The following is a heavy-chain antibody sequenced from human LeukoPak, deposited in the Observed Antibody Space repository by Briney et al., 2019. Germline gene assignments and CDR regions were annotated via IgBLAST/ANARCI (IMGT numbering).Heavy chain of an antibody. J-gene: IGHJ4*02. V-gene: IGHV3-48*04. CDR1: GFTFSSYS. Sequence: GGSLRLSCAASGFTFSSYSMNWVRQAPGKGLEWVSYISSSGSTIYYADSVKGRFTISRDNAKNSLYLQMNSLRAEDTAVYYCASPTYYYDSSGYYYWGQGTLVTVSS. D-gene: IGHD3-22*01. CDR3: ASPTYYYDSSGYYY. CDR2: ISSSGSTI.